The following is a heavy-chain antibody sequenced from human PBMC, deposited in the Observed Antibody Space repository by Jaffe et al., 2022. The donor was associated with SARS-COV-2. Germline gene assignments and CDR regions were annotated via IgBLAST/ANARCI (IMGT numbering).Heavy chain of an antibody. CDR2: IFPHDSDV. Sequence: EVQLVQSGREVKKPGESLKISCRISGYRFTSHWIGWVRQRPGQGLEYMGIIFPHDSDVRYSPSFQGQVTISADESSNSVYLQWDGLQASDTAVYYCARHVNYDTSKNPAFDFWGQGTLLLVSS. D-gene: IGHD3-3*01. V-gene: IGHV5-51*01. CDR3: ARHVNYDTSKNPAFDF. J-gene: IGHJ4*02. CDR1: GYRFTSHW.